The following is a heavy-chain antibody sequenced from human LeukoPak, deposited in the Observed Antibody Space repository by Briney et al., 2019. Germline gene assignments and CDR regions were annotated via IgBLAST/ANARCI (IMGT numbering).Heavy chain of an antibody. D-gene: IGHD3-10*01. CDR2: ISGSGGST. Sequence: GGSLRLSCAASGFTFSSYAMSWVRQAPGKGLEWVSGISGSGGSTDYADSVKGRFTISRDNSKNTLYLQMNSLRAEDTAVYYCAKIMVHYLSSFDYWGQGTLVTVSS. CDR1: GFTFSSYA. CDR3: AKIMVHYLSSFDY. J-gene: IGHJ4*02. V-gene: IGHV3-23*01.